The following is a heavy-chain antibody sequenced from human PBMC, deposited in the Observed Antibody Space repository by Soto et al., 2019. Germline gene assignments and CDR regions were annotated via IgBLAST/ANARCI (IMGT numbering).Heavy chain of an antibody. Sequence: QLQLQESGPGLVKPSETLSLTCTVSGGSISSSRYYWGWIRQPPGKGLEWIGSIYYSGSTYYNPSLKGRVTISVDTSKNQFSLKLSSVTAADTAVYYCAIEAGYYYDSSGIDYWGQGTLVTVSS. V-gene: IGHV4-39*02. CDR2: IYYSGST. J-gene: IGHJ4*02. CDR3: AIEAGYYYDSSGIDY. CDR1: GGSISSSRYY. D-gene: IGHD3-22*01.